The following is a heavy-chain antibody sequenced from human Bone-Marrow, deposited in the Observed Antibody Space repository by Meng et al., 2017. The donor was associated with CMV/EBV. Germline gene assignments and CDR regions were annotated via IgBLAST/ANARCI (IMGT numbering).Heavy chain of an antibody. Sequence: QVQLLQSGAEVKKPGASVKVSCKASGYTFTSYGISWVRQAPGQGLEWMGWISAYNGNTNYAQKLQGRVTMTTDTSTSTAYMELRSLRSDDTAVYYCARASTTVVTPSWFGPWGQGTLVTVSS. J-gene: IGHJ5*02. D-gene: IGHD4-23*01. CDR3: ARASTTVVTPSWFGP. CDR1: GYTFTSYG. CDR2: ISAYNGNT. V-gene: IGHV1-18*01.